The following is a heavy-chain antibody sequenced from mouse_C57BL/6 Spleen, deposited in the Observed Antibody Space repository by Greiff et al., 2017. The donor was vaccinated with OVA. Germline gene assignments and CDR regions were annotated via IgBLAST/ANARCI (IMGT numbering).Heavy chain of an antibody. CDR3: ARCLSTMITTGYFDY. CDR1: GYTFTSYW. D-gene: IGHD2-4*01. J-gene: IGHJ2*01. Sequence: QVHVKQPGAELVKPGASVKMSCKASGYTFTSYWITWVKQRPGQGLEWIGDIYPGSGSTNYNEKFKSKATLTVDTSSSTAYMQLSSLTSEDSAVYYCARCLSTMITTGYFDYWGQGTTLTVSS. CDR2: IYPGSGST. V-gene: IGHV1-55*01.